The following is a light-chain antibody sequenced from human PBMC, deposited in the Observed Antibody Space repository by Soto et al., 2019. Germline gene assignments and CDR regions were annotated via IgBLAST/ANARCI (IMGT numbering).Light chain of an antibody. CDR2: WAS. V-gene: IGKV4-1*01. Sequence: DILMTQSPDSLVVSLGERATINCKSSQSVSYSPTNKNHYAWYQQKPGQPPKLLIYWASTRESGVPDRFSGHGSGTDFSISVSSAPPENVAVYSCQQYFSNRRPGFGRWTKVEIK. CDR1: QSVSYSPTNKNH. J-gene: IGKJ4*01. CDR3: QQYFSNRRPG.